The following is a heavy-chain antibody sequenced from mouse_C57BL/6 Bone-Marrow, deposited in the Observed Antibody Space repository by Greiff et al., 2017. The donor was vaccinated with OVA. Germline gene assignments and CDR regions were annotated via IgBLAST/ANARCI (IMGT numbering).Heavy chain of an antibody. V-gene: IGHV5-17*01. CDR2: ISSGSSTI. CDR1: GFTFSDYG. CDR3: AGGDYDGY. Sequence: EVMLVESGGGLVQPGGSLKLSCAASGFTFSDYGMHWVRQAPEKGLEWVAYISSGSSTIYYADTVKGRFTISRDNAKNTLFLQMTSLRSEDTAMYYCAGGDYDGYWGQGTLVTVSA. J-gene: IGHJ3*01. D-gene: IGHD2-4*01.